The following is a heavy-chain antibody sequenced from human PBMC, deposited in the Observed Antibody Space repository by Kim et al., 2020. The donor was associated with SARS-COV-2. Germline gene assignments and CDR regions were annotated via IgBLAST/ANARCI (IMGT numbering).Heavy chain of an antibody. V-gene: IGHV3-49*04. CDR2: IRSKAYGGTT. D-gene: IGHD3-3*01. CDR3: TRATYYDFWSGYYHLDY. Sequence: GGSLRLSCTASGFTFGDYAMSWVRQAPGKGLEWVGFIRSKAYGGTTEYAASVKGRFTISRDDSKSIAYLQMNSLKTEDTAVYYCTRATYYDFWSGYYHLDYWGQGTLVTVSS. CDR1: GFTFGDYA. J-gene: IGHJ4*02.